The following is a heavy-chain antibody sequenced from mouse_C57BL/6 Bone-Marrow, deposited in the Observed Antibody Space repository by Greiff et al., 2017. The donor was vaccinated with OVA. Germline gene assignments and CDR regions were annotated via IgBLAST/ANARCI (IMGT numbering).Heavy chain of an antibody. Sequence: EVQVVESGGDLVKPGGSLKLSCAASGFTFSSYGMSWVRQTPDKRLEWVATISSGGSYTYYPDSVKGRFTISRDNAKNTLYLQMSSLKSEDTAMYYCARRYGHFDYWGQGTTLTVSS. J-gene: IGHJ2*01. CDR3: ARRYGHFDY. D-gene: IGHD1-1*01. V-gene: IGHV5-6*01. CDR1: GFTFSSYG. CDR2: ISSGGSYT.